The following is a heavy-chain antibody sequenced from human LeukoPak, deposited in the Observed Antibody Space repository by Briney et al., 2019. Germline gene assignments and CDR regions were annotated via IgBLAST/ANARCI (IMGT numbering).Heavy chain of an antibody. J-gene: IGHJ2*01. CDR1: GFTFSSYW. D-gene: IGHD6-19*01. Sequence: GGSLRLSCAASGFTFSSYWMTWVRQAPGKGLEWVANIKQDGSEKYYVDSVKGRFTISRDNAKNSLYLQMNSLRAEDTAVYYCASYIAVAAPYWYFDLWGRGTLVTVS. CDR2: IKQDGSEK. V-gene: IGHV3-7*01. CDR3: ASYIAVAAPYWYFDL.